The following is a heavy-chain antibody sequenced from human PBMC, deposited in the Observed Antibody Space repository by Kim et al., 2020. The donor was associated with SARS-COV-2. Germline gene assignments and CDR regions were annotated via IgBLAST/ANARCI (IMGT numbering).Heavy chain of an antibody. J-gene: IGHJ6*02. CDR2: ISSSSSTI. V-gene: IGHV3-48*02. CDR1: GFTFSSYS. Sequence: GGSLRLSCAASGFTFSSYSMNWVRQAPGKGLEWVSYISSSSSTIYYADSVKGRFTISRDNAKNSLYLQMNSLRDEDTAVYYCARSTRRRGQWLAGPFYYYGMDVWGQGTTVTVSS. CDR3: ARSTRRRGQWLAGPFYYYGMDV. D-gene: IGHD6-19*01.